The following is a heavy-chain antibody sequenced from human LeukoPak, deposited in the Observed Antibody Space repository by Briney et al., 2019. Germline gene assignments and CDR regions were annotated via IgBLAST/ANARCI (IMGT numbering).Heavy chain of an antibody. V-gene: IGHV1-2*02. J-gene: IGHJ4*02. CDR2: INPNSGGT. D-gene: IGHD6-6*01. Sequence: ASVKVSCKASGYTFTGYYMHWVRQAPGQGLEWMGWINPNSGGTNYAQKFQGRVTMTRDTSISTAYMELSRLRSDDTAVYYCARAPIAARPGTGDYFDYWGQGTLVTVSS. CDR1: GYTFTGYY. CDR3: ARAPIAARPGTGDYFDY.